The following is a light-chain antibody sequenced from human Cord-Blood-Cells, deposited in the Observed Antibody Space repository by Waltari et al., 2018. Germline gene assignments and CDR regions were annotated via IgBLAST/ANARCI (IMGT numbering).Light chain of an antibody. V-gene: IGLV1-47*01. CDR2: RNN. CDR1: SSIIGSNY. CDR3: AAWDDSLSGPV. Sequence: QSVLTQPPSASGTPGQRVTISCSGSSSIIGSNYVYWYQQLPGTAPKLHIYRNNQRPSGVPDRFSVSKSGTSASPAISGLRSEDEADYYCAAWDDSLSGPVFGGGTKLTVL. J-gene: IGLJ3*02.